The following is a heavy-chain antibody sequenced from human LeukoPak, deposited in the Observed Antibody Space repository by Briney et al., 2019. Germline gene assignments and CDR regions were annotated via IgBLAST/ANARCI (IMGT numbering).Heavy chain of an antibody. D-gene: IGHD3-10*01. CDR3: AKGVILRY. CDR1: GFTFSSYG. V-gene: IGHV3-33*06. Sequence: GGSLRLSCAASGFTFSSYGMHWVRPAPGKGREGVAVIWYDGSNKYYADSVKGRFTISRDNSKNTLYLQMNSLRAEDTAVYYCAKGVILRYWGQGTLVTVSS. CDR2: IWYDGSNK. J-gene: IGHJ4*02.